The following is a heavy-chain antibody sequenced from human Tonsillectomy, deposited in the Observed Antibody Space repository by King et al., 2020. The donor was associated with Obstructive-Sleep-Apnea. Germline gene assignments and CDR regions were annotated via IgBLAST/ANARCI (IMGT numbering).Heavy chain of an antibody. CDR2: ISYDGSNK. CDR3: ARDPSRTMLVVVTPKYSFDY. Sequence: VQLVESGGGVVQPGRSLRLSCAASGFTFSSYAMHWVRQAPGKGLEWVAVISYDGSNKYYADSVKGRFTISRDNSKNTLYLQMNSLRAEDTAVYYCARDPSRTMLVVVTPKYSFDYWGQGTLVTVSS. V-gene: IGHV3-30*14. D-gene: IGHD3-22*01. CDR1: GFTFSSYA. J-gene: IGHJ4*02.